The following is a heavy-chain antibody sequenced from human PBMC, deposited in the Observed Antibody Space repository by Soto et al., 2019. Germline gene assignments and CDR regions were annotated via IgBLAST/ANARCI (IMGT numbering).Heavy chain of an antibody. J-gene: IGHJ4*02. V-gene: IGHV4-39*01. CDR2: IYYSGST. Sequence: PLETLSLTCTVSGGSIISSSYYWGWIRQPPGKGLEWIGSIYYSGSTYYNPSLKSRVTISVDTSKNQFSLKLSSVTAADTAVYYCARHSDTAMVTVHYWGQGTLVTVSS. CDR3: ARHSDTAMVTVHY. CDR1: GGSIISSSYY. D-gene: IGHD5-18*01.